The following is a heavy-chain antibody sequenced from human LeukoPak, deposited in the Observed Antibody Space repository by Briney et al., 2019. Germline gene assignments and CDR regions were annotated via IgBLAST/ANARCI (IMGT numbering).Heavy chain of an antibody. CDR1: GFTFSSYA. Sequence: PGGSLRLSCAASGFTFSSYAMSWVRQAPGKGLEWVSAISGSGGSTYYADSVKGRFTISRDNSKNTLYLQMNSLRAEDTAVYYCAKDPSKIRYCSSTSCSMFDCWGQGTLVTVSS. CDR3: AKDPSKIRYCSSTSCSMFDC. J-gene: IGHJ4*02. D-gene: IGHD2-2*01. CDR2: ISGSGGST. V-gene: IGHV3-23*01.